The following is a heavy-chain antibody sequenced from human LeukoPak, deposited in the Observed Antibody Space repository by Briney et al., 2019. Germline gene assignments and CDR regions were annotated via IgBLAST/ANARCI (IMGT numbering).Heavy chain of an antibody. V-gene: IGHV3-23*01. J-gene: IGHJ4*02. D-gene: IGHD5-12*01. CDR3: AKDLGGSTDY. CDR1: GFTFNNYA. Sequence: GGSLRLSCAASGFTFNNYAMSWVRQTPGKGLEWVSLIRGSTYYADSVKGRFTISRDNSQNTLYLQMNSLRAEDTALYYCAKDLGGSTDYWGQGTLVTVSS. CDR2: IRGST.